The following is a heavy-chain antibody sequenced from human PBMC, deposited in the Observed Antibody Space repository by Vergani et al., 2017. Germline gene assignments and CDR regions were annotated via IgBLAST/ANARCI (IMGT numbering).Heavy chain of an antibody. CDR3: AWVRGDNWYFDL. V-gene: IGHV4-39*01. J-gene: IGHJ2*01. CDR2: INYVGRT. Sequence: QLQLQESGPGLVKPSETLSLICTVSGGSINPSSSFWGWIRQSPGKGLEWIGSINYVGRTYYIPSLQSRATVFVDTSKNQFSLSLTSGTAAATAVYYCAWVRGDNWYFDLWGRGTLVTVS. D-gene: IGHD3-16*01. CDR1: GGSINPSSSF.